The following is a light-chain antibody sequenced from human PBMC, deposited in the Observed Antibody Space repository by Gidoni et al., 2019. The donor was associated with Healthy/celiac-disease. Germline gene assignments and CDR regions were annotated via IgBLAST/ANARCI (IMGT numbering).Light chain of an antibody. CDR1: SSNIGAGYD. V-gene: IGLV1-40*01. CDR2: SNS. CDR3: QSYDSTLSGVV. Sequence: QSVLTQPPSVTVAPGQRVTLPCTGSSSNIGAGYDPHWYQQLPGTAPTPRIYSNSKRTSGVPNRFSGSKSGTAASLAITGLRAEDEADYDCQSYDSTLSGVVFGGGTKLTVL. J-gene: IGLJ2*01.